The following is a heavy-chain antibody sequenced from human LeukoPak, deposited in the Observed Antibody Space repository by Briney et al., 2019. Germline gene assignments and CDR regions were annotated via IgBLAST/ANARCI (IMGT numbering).Heavy chain of an antibody. D-gene: IGHD4-11*01. J-gene: IGHJ5*02. CDR1: GYTFTGYY. CDR3: ATHYGDRTTVTTVAYNWFDP. CDR2: INPNSGGT. Sequence: ASVKVSCKASGYTFTGYYMHWVRQAPGQGLGWMGWINPNSGGTNYAQKFQGRVTMTRDTSISTAYMELSRLRSDDTAVYYCATHYGDRTTVTTVAYNWFDPWGQGTPVTVSS. V-gene: IGHV1-2*02.